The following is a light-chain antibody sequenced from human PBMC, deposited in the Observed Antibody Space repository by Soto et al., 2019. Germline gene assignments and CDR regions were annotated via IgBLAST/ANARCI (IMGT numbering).Light chain of an antibody. J-gene: IGLJ1*01. CDR1: SSDVGGYNH. Sequence: QSALTQPASVSGSPGQSITISCTGTSSDVGGYNHVSWYQHHPGKAPKRIIYEVTKRPSGVSNRFSGSKSGDTASLTISGLHAEDEADYYCSSHTASTTRIFGTGTKLTVL. CDR3: SSHTASTTRI. CDR2: EVT. V-gene: IGLV2-14*01.